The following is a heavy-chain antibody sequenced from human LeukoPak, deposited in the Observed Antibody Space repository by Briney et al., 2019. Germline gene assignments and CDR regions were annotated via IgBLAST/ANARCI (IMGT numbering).Heavy chain of an antibody. CDR2: IYTSGST. CDR3: ARGSYDILTGYYLDY. V-gene: IGHV4-4*07. CDR1: GGSLSSYY. J-gene: IGHJ4*02. D-gene: IGHD3-9*01. Sequence: SETLSLTCTVSGGSLSSYYWSWIRQPAGKGLEWIGRIYTSGSTNYNPSLKSRVTMSVDTSKNQFSLKLSSVTAADTAVYYCARGSYDILTGYYLDYWGQGTLVTVSS.